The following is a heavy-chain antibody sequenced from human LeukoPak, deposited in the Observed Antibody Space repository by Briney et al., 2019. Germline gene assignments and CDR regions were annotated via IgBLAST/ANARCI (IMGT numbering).Heavy chain of an antibody. J-gene: IGHJ4*02. CDR1: GFTFNTFD. Sequence: GSLRLSSAASGFTFNTFDMHWVRQAPGKGLEWVAFINHDGSNEFYVDSVNGRFTISRDNSKNTLYLQINSPRAEDTAVYYCARVEDYWGQGTLVTVSS. CDR3: ARVEDY. V-gene: IGHV3-30*02. CDR2: INHDGSNE.